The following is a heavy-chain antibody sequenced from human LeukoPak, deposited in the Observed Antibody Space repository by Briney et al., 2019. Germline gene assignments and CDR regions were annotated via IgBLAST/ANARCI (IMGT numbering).Heavy chain of an antibody. V-gene: IGHV3-48*01. CDR2: IGTSGNTI. CDR1: GFTFSGYI. D-gene: IGHD5-24*01. CDR3: ARDQWLDY. J-gene: IGHJ4*02. Sequence: GGSLRLSCAASGFTFSGYIMNWVRQAPGKGLEWVSFIGTSGNTIYYADSVKGRFTVSRDNAKNALYLQMNSLTAEDTAVYYCARDQWLDYWGQGTLVTVSS.